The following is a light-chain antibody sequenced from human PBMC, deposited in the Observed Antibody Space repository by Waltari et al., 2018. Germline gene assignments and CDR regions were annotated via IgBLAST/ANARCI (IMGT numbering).Light chain of an antibody. V-gene: IGLV2-23*02. J-gene: IGLJ3*02. CDR1: SSDVGFSNL. Sequence: QSALTQPASVSGSPGKSITISCTGTSSDVGFSNLFSWYKQHTDKAPKLMVYEVIARPSGVSTRFSGSKSGNTASLTISGLQAEDEADYYCCSYAGRNIWVFGGGTKVTVL. CDR2: EVI. CDR3: CSYAGRNIWV.